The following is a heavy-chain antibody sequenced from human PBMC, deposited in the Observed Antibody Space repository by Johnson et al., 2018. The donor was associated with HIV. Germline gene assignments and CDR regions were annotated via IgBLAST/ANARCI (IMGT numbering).Heavy chain of an antibody. CDR1: Y. Sequence: YMSWVRQAPGKGLEWVSVIYSGGSTYYADSVKGRFTISRDNSKNTLYLQMNSLRAEDTAVYYCATGDGRGAFDICGQGTMVTVSS. V-gene: IGHV3-66*02. CDR3: ATGDGRGAFDI. D-gene: IGHD7-27*01. J-gene: IGHJ3*02. CDR2: IYSGGST.